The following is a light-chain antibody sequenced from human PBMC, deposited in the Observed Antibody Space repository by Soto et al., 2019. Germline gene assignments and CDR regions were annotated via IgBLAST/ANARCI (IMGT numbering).Light chain of an antibody. CDR3: QHYNSYSEA. CDR2: DAS. J-gene: IGKJ1*01. CDR1: QSDSRW. Sequence: DIQITQSPSTLSASVGDRVTITCRASQSDSRWVAWYQQRPGKAPKVLIWDASSLQRGVPSRFSGSGSGTEFTLTISSLQPDDFATYYCQHYNSYSEAFGQGTKVDIK. V-gene: IGKV1-5*01.